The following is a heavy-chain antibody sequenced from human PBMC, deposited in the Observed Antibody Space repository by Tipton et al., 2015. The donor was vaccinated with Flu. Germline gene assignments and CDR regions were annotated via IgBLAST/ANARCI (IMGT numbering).Heavy chain of an antibody. Sequence: GLVKPSETLSLTCIVSGDSITSYFWSWIRQPPGKEMEWIGYVYHTGTTKFNPSLESRVTMSVDTSRSQISLKLSSVTVADTAMYYCSKRGQRGPFGYWGQGTLVTVSS. J-gene: IGHJ4*02. V-gene: IGHV4-59*01. CDR3: SKRGQRGPFGY. CDR2: VYHTGTT. CDR1: GDSITSYF. D-gene: IGHD3-16*01.